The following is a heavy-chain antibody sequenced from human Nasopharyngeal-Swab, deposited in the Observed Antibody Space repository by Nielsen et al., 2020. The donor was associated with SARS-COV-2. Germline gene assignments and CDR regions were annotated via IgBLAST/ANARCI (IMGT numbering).Heavy chain of an antibody. CDR2: INHSGST. D-gene: IGHD4-17*01. V-gene: IGHV4-34*01. CDR1: GGSFCGYY. CDR3: ARGGWGDYPDY. J-gene: IGHJ4*02. Sequence: TPSLTCAVYGGSFCGYYWSWIPQPPGKGLEWIGEINHSGSTNYNPSLKSRVTISVDTSKNQFSLKLSSVTAADTAVYYCARGGWGDYPDYWGQGTLVTVSS.